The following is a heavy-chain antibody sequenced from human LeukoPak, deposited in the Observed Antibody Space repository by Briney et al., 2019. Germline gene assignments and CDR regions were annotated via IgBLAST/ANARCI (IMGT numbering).Heavy chain of an antibody. Sequence: SVKVSCKASGGTFSSYAISWVRQAPGQGLEWMGRIIPILGIANYAQKFQGRVTITADKSTSTAYMELSSLRSEDTAVYYCAADYYSYCGGDCYSIWGQGTLVTVSS. V-gene: IGHV1-69*04. CDR2: IIPILGIA. CDR3: AADYYSYCGGDCYSI. J-gene: IGHJ4*02. CDR1: GGTFSSYA. D-gene: IGHD2-21*02.